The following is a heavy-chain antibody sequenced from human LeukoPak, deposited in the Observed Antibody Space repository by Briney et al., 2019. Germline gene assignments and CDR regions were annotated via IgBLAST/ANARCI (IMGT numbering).Heavy chain of an antibody. CDR3: ARDSFGVDY. V-gene: IGHV3-30-3*01. CDR1: VFSFSSYA. J-gene: IGHJ4*02. CDR2: ISYDGSNK. D-gene: IGHD3-10*01. Sequence: HPGRSLRLSCAASVFSFSSYAMHWVRQAPGKGLEWVAVISYDGSNKYYADSVKGRFTISRDNSKNTLYLQMNSLRAEDTAVYYCARDSFGVDYWGQGTLVTVSS.